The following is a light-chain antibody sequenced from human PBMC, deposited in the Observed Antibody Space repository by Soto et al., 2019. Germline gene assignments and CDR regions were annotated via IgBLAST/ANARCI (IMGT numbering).Light chain of an antibody. J-gene: IGKJ5*01. CDR3: QQYHRSSIT. CDR1: QSISTW. CDR2: DAS. V-gene: IGKV1-5*01. Sequence: DIQMTQSPSTLSASVGDRVTITCRASQSISTWLAWYQQEPGKAPNLLMYDASTLERGVPSRFSGTGSGTEFTLTISSLQPDDFATYYCQQYHRSSITFGQGTRLEIK.